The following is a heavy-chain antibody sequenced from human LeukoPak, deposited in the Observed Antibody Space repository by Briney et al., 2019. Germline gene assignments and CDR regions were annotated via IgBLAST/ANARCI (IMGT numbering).Heavy chain of an antibody. Sequence: ASVKVSCKASGYTFTSYDINWVRQATGQGLEWMAWMNPNSGNTGYAQKFQGRVTMTRNTTISTAYMELSSLRSEDTAVYYCARGRGITFGGVIVSNWFDPWGQGTLVTVSS. CDR3: ARGRGITFGGVIVSNWFDP. CDR2: MNPNSGNT. D-gene: IGHD3-16*02. J-gene: IGHJ5*02. CDR1: GYTFTSYD. V-gene: IGHV1-8*01.